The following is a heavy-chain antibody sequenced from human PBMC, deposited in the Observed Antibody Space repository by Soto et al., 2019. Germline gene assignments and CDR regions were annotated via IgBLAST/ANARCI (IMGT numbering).Heavy chain of an antibody. V-gene: IGHV1-46*03. J-gene: IGHJ4*02. CDR3: ARGGHVVVVTAAFDY. Sequence: QVQLVQSGAEVEEPGASVKVTCKASGNTFSNYYIHWVRQAPGQGLEWMGTINPSGGHTTYAQKFLGRVTMTRDTSTSTLYMEVTRLRSEDTAVYYCARGGHVVVVTAAFDYWGQGTLVTVSS. CDR2: INPSGGHT. CDR1: GNTFSNYY. D-gene: IGHD2-21*02.